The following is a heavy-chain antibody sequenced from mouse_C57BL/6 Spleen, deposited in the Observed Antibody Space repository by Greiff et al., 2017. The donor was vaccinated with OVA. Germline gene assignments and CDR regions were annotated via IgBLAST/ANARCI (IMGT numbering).Heavy chain of an antibody. CDR2: IYPGDGDT. V-gene: IGHV1-82*01. CDR1: GYAFCSSW. Sequence: QVQLKESGPELVKPGASVKISCKASGYAFCSSWMNWVKQRPGKGLEWIGRIYPGDGDTNYNGKFKGKATLTADKSSSTAYMQLSSLTSEDSAVYFCARDYGSRFAYWGQGTLVTVSA. D-gene: IGHD1-1*01. CDR3: ARDYGSRFAY. J-gene: IGHJ3*01.